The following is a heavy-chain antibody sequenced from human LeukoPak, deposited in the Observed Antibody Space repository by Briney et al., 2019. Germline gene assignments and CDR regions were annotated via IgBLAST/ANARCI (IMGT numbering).Heavy chain of an antibody. Sequence: GGSLRLSCAASGFTVSSNYMSWVRQAPGKGLEWVSVIYSGGSTYYADSVKGRFTISRDNSKNTLYLQMNSLRAEDTAVYYCARAGVYYDSSGYSLGYWGQGTLVTVSS. J-gene: IGHJ4*02. CDR3: ARAGVYYDSSGYSLGY. CDR2: IYSGGST. CDR1: GFTVSSNY. V-gene: IGHV3-53*01. D-gene: IGHD3-22*01.